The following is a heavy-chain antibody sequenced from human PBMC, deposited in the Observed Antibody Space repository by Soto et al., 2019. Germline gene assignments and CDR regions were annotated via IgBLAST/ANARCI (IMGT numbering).Heavy chain of an antibody. CDR1: GFTLSNYW. CDR3: TSSRSPDAY. CDR2: INSGSTSV. J-gene: IGHJ4*02. D-gene: IGHD2-2*01. V-gene: IGHV3-48*01. Sequence: GSLRLSCAASGFTLSNYWIHWVRQAPGKGLEWISYINSGSTSVFYADSVKGRFTISRDNAKNSLYLQMNSLRAEDTAVYYCTSSRSPDAYWGQGTLVTVSS.